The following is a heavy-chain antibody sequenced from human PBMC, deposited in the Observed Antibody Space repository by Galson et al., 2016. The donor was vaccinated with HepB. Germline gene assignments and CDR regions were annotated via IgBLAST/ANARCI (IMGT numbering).Heavy chain of an antibody. J-gene: IGHJ6*02. CDR3: ARTKVVPKNGLDV. V-gene: IGHV1-3*01. D-gene: IGHD2-2*01. CDR1: GYTFGAYA. Sequence: SVKVSCKASGYTFGAYALHWVRQAPGQRLEWMGWINAGNGDTEYSQKFQHRVIITRDTSATTTYMELSSLRSEDTAVYYCARTKVVPKNGLDVWGQRTTVIVSS. CDR2: INAGNGDT.